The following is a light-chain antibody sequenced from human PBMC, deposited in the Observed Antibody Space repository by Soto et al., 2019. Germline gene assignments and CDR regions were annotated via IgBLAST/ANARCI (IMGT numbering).Light chain of an antibody. CDR2: EVN. J-gene: IGLJ1*01. CDR1: SSDIGSYNR. V-gene: IGLV2-18*02. Sequence: QSALTQPASVSGSPGQSITISCTGTSSDIGSYNRVSWYQQPPGTAPKLIIYEVNNRPSGVPDRFSGSKSGNTASLTISGLLAEDEADYYCSSFTTSSTYVFGTGTKVTVL. CDR3: SSFTTSSTYV.